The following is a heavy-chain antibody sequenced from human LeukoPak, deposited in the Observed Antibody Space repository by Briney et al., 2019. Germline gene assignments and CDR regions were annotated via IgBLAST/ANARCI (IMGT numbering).Heavy chain of an antibody. J-gene: IGHJ6*03. V-gene: IGHV1-8*01. CDR1: GYTLTSYD. CDR2: MNPNSGNT. Sequence: ASVKVSCKASGYTLTSYDINWVRQATGQGLEWMGWMNPNSGNTGYAQKFQGRVTMTKNTSITTAYMELSSLRSEDTAVYYCARALSWTTDSYYYVDVWGKGTTVTVSS. CDR3: ARALSWTTDSYYYVDV. D-gene: IGHD3/OR15-3a*01.